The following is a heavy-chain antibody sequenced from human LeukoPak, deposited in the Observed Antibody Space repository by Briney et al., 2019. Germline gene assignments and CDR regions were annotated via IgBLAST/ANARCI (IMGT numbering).Heavy chain of an antibody. D-gene: IGHD3-10*01. CDR1: GYTFTVNF. V-gene: IGHV1-2*02. CDR2: INPNSGGP. J-gene: IGHJ4*02. CDR3: AREVPYTRHFDY. Sequence: ASVKVSCKASGYTFTVNFIHWVRQAPGQGLEWMGWINPNSGGPTLAQRFQGRVTMTRDTSITTAYLEVSGLRSDDAAMYYCAREVPYTRHFDYWGQGTLVTVSS.